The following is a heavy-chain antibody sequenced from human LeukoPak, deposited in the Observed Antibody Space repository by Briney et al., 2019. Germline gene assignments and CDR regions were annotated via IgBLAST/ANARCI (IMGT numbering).Heavy chain of an antibody. CDR2: ISYDGSNK. J-gene: IGHJ4*02. CDR1: GFTFSSYG. V-gene: IGHV3-30*18. CDR3: AKTGVPFDY. Sequence: GRSLRLSCAASGFTFSSYGMHWVRQAPGKGLEWVAVISYDGSNKYYADSVKGRFTISRDNSKNTLYLQMNSLRAEDTAVYYCAKTGVPFDYWGQGTLVTVSS. D-gene: IGHD1-14*01.